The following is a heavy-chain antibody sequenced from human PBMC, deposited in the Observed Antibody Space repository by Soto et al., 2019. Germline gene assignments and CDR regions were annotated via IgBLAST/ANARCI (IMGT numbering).Heavy chain of an antibody. J-gene: IGHJ4*02. CDR2: IKSKTDGGKT. CDR1: GFTFSNAW. CDR3: TTAPSPYGDYPWGYFDY. V-gene: IGHV3-15*07. Sequence: GGSLRLSCAASGFTFSNAWMNWVRQAPGKGLEWVGRIKSKTDGGKTDYAAPVKGRFTISRDDSKNTLYLQMNSLKTEDTAVYYCTTAPSPYGDYPWGYFDYWGQGTLLTVPS. D-gene: IGHD4-17*01.